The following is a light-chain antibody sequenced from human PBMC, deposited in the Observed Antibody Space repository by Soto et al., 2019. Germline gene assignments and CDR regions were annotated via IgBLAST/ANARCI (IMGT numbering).Light chain of an antibody. V-gene: IGLV3-25*02. CDR1: ALTKQY. J-gene: IGLJ1*01. Sequence: SYELTQPPSVSVSPGQTARITCSGDALTKQYAYWHQQKSGQAPVLLMNKDTERPAGIPERSSGSSSGTTVTLTISGVQAEDEADYYCQTSDSGGTYVFGSGTKVTVL. CDR2: KDT. CDR3: QTSDSGGTYV.